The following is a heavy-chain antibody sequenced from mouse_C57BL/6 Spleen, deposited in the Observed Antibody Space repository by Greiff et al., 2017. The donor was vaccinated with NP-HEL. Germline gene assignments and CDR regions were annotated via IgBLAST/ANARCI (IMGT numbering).Heavy chain of an antibody. Sequence: EVNVVESGEGLVKPGGSLKLSCAASGFTFSSYAMSWVRQTPEKRLEWVAYISSGGDYIYYADTVKGRFTISRDNARNTLYLQMSSLKSEDTAMYYCTREGLGFDYWGQGTTLTVSS. D-gene: IGHD3-1*01. J-gene: IGHJ2*01. V-gene: IGHV5-9-1*02. CDR2: ISSGGDYI. CDR1: GFTFSSYA. CDR3: TREGLGFDY.